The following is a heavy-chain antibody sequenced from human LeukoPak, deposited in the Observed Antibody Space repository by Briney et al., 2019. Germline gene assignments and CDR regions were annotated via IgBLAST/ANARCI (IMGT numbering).Heavy chain of an antibody. D-gene: IGHD3-9*01. CDR3: STDQGGDILTGC. CDR1: GFTFTNAW. J-gene: IGHJ4*02. CDR2: IKTKSEGGTI. Sequence: PGGSLRLSCAASGFTFTNAWMHWVRQAPGKGLEWVGRIKTKSEGGTIDYAAPARGRFTISRDDSENTLYLQMNSLKTEDTALYYCSTDQGGDILTGCWGQGTLVTVSS. V-gene: IGHV3-15*07.